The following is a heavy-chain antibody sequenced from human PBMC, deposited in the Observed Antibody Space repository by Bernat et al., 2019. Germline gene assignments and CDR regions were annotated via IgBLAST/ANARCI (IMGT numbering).Heavy chain of an antibody. D-gene: IGHD2-15*01. CDR2: ISSSSSYT. CDR1: GFTFSDYY. Sequence: QVQLVESGGGLVKPGGSLRLSCAASGFTFSDYYMSWIRQAPGKGLEWVSYISSSSSYTNYADSVKGRFTISRDNAKNSLYLQMNSLRAEDTAVYYCARGPFVVVVAEYYFDYWGQETLVTVSS. V-gene: IGHV3-11*05. J-gene: IGHJ4*02. CDR3: ARGPFVVVVAEYYFDY.